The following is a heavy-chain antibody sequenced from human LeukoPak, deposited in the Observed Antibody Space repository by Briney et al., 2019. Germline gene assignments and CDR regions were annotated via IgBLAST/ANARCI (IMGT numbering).Heavy chain of an antibody. Sequence: PGGSLRLSCAASGFTFSSYSMNWVRQAPGKGLEWVSSISSSSSYIYYADSVKGRFTISRDNAENSLYLQMNSLRAEDTAVYYCARGSSGWYGAFDIWGQGTMVTVSS. J-gene: IGHJ3*02. D-gene: IGHD6-19*01. CDR1: GFTFSSYS. CDR3: ARGSSGWYGAFDI. V-gene: IGHV3-21*01. CDR2: ISSSSSYI.